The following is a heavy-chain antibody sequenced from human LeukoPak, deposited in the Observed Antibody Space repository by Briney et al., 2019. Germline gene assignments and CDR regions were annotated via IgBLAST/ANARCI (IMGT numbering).Heavy chain of an antibody. V-gene: IGHV1-69*04. CDR2: IIPILGIA. D-gene: IGHD6-13*01. CDR3: ARDYLAAAGYYYYYMDV. CDR1: GGTFSSYT. Sequence: SVKVSCKASGGTFSSYTISWVRQAPGQGLEWMGRIIPILGIAIYAQKFQGRVTITADKSTSTAYMELSSLRSEDTAVYYCARDYLAAAGYYYYYMDVWGKGTTVTVSS. J-gene: IGHJ6*03.